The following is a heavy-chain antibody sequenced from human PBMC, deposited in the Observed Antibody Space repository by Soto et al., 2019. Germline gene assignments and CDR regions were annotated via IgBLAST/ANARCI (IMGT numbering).Heavy chain of an antibody. CDR3: ARGREFDS. CDR1: GGSLTSGTYS. CDR2: IFPSGTT. J-gene: IGHJ4*02. V-gene: IGHV4-30-2*01. Sequence: NPSDTLSITCAVSGGSLTSGTYSWNWIRQPPGKGLEWIGYIFPSGTTYYNPSLKSRVSISIDVSKNQFSLNLRSLTAADTAVYYCARGREFDSWCQGTLVSVSS.